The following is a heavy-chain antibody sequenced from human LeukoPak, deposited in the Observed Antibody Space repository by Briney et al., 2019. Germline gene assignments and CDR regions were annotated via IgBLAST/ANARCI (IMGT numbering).Heavy chain of an antibody. J-gene: IGHJ3*02. Sequence: SETLSLTCTVSGGSISSYYWSWIRQPPGKGLEWIGYIYYSGSTNYNPSLKSRVTILVDTSKNQFSLKLSSVTAADTAVYYCARHLSGFSPDDAFDIWGQGTMVTVSS. CDR3: ARHLSGFSPDDAFDI. CDR2: IYYSGST. CDR1: GGSISSYY. D-gene: IGHD6-19*01. V-gene: IGHV4-59*08.